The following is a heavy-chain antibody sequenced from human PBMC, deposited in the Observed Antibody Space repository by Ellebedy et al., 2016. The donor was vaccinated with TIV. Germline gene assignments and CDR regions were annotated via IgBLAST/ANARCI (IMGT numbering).Heavy chain of an antibody. CDR2: ISGSGGST. CDR3: AKDWGGLRLGELSLYGFDY. Sequence: PGGSLRLSCAPSGFIFSKYAMSWVRQAPGKGLEWVSAISGSGGSTYYADSVKGRFTIARDNSKNTLYLQMYSLRAEDTAVYYCAKDWGGLRLGELSLYGFDYWGQGTLVTVSS. V-gene: IGHV3-23*01. J-gene: IGHJ4*02. D-gene: IGHD3-16*02. CDR1: GFIFSKYA.